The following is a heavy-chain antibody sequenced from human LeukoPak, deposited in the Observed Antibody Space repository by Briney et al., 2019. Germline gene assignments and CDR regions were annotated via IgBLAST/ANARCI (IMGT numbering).Heavy chain of an antibody. J-gene: IGHJ5*02. Sequence: ASVKVSCKASGYTFTSYGISWVRQAPGRGLEGMGLISSYNGNTNYAQNLQGRVTLTTDTSTSTASMALRSLRSDVTAVYYCARGLGVSGYSYGYDGFDPSGQGTLVTVSS. CDR1: GYTFTSYG. D-gene: IGHD5-18*01. CDR3: ARGLGVSGYSYGYDGFDP. V-gene: IGHV1-18*01. CDR2: ISSYNGNT.